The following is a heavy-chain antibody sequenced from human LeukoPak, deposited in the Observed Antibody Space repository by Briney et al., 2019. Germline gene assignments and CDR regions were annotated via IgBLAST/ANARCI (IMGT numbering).Heavy chain of an antibody. J-gene: IGHJ4*02. CDR2: ISGSGGST. CDR1: GFTFSSYA. CDR3: AKDLRRSSIPYSSGWYVGFDY. Sequence: GGSLRLSCAASGFTFSSYAMSWVRQAPGKGLEWVSAISGSGGSTYYADSVKGRFTISRDNSKNTLYLQMNSLRAEDTAVYYCAKDLRRSSIPYSSGWYVGFDYWGQGTLVTVSS. V-gene: IGHV3-23*01. D-gene: IGHD6-19*01.